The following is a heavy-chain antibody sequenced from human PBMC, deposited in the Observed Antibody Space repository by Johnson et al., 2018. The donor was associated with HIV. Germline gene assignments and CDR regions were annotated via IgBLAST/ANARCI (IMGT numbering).Heavy chain of an antibody. CDR1: GFTVSSNY. CDR3: ARDSVILVDGAFDI. J-gene: IGHJ3*02. D-gene: IGHD2-15*01. Sequence: MQLVESGGGLIQPGGSLRLSCAASGFTVSSNYMSWVRQAPGKGLEWVSVIYSGGSTYYADSVKGRFTISRDNSKNTLYLQMNSLRAEDTAVYYCARDSVILVDGAFDIWGQGTMVTVSS. CDR2: IYSGGST. V-gene: IGHV3-53*01.